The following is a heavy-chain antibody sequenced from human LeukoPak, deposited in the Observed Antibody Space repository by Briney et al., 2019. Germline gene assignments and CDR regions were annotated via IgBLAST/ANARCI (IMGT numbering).Heavy chain of an antibody. CDR1: GDSVSSNSAA. D-gene: IGHD6-19*01. CDR2: TYYRSKWYN. Sequence: SQTLSLTCAISGDSVSSNSAAWNWIRQSPSRGLEWLGRTYYRSKWYNDYAVSVKSRITINPDTSKNQFSLQLNSVTPEDTAVYYCARVRGDPGYSSGWPYIDYWGQGTLVTVSS. CDR3: ARVRGDPGYSSGWPYIDY. J-gene: IGHJ4*02. V-gene: IGHV6-1*01.